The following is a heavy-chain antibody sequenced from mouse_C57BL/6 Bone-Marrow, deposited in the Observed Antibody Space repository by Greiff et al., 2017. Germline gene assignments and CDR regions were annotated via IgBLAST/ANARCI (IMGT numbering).Heavy chain of an antibody. D-gene: IGHD2-5*01. CDR2: INPSTGGT. V-gene: IGHV1-42*01. CDR1: GYSFTGYY. J-gene: IGHJ3*01. Sequence: EVQVVESGPELVKPGASVKISCKASGYSFTGYYMNWVKQSPEKSLEWIGEINPSTGGTTYNQKFKAKATLTVDKSSSTAYMQLKSLTSEDSAVYYCARGVYYSNAWFAYWGQGTLVTVSA. CDR3: ARGVYYSNAWFAY.